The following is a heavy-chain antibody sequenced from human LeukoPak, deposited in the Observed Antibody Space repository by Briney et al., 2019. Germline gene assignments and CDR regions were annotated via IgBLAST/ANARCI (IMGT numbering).Heavy chain of an antibody. CDR1: GYTFTSYG. J-gene: IGHJ4*02. V-gene: IGHV1-2*02. CDR2: INPNSGGT. Sequence: ASVKVSCKASGYTFTSYGISWVRQAPGQGLEWMGWINPNSGGTNYAQKFQGRVTMTRDTSISTAYMELSRLRSDDTAVYYCARVPSGWFDYWGQGTLVTVSS. CDR3: ARVPSGWFDY. D-gene: IGHD6-19*01.